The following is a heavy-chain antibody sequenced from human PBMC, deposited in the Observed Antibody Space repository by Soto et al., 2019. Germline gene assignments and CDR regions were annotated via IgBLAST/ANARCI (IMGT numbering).Heavy chain of an antibody. V-gene: IGHV4-39*01. CDR1: GDSISSSNYF. Sequence: SETLSLTCTVSGDSISSSNYFWGWIRQPPGKGLEWIGTIFYSGSTYYNPSLKSRVTISVDTSKNQFSLRLIFVTAADTALYYWARRYGWLYFDYWGQGSLVTSPQ. CDR2: IFYSGST. J-gene: IGHJ4*02. CDR3: ARRYGWLYFDY. D-gene: IGHD6-19*01.